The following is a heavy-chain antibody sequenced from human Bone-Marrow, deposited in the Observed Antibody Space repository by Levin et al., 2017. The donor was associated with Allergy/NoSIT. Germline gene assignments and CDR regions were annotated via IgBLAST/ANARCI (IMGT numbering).Heavy chain of an antibody. D-gene: IGHD2-15*01. Sequence: LSLTCAASGFTFSSYGMHWVRQAPGKGLEWVAVISYDGSNKYYADSVKGRFTISRDNSKNTLYLQMNSLRAEDTAVYYCAKGLEVVVVAATLEVDYWGQGTLVTVSS. CDR1: GFTFSSYG. J-gene: IGHJ4*02. CDR3: AKGLEVVVVAATLEVDY. V-gene: IGHV3-30*18. CDR2: ISYDGSNK.